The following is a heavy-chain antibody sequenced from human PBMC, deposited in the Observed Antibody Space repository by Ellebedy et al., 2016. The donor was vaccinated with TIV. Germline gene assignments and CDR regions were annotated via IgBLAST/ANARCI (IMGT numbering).Heavy chain of an antibody. CDR2: ISSSSSTI. V-gene: IGHV3-48*01. J-gene: IGHJ3*02. D-gene: IGHD3-22*01. CDR3: ASNSGYNKRGAFDI. CDR1: GFTFSSYS. Sequence: PGGSLRLSCAASGFTFSSYSMNWVRQAPGKGLEWVSYISSSSSTIYYADSVKGRFTISRDNAKNSLYLQMNSLSAEDTDVYYCASNSGYNKRGAFDIWGQGTMVTVSS.